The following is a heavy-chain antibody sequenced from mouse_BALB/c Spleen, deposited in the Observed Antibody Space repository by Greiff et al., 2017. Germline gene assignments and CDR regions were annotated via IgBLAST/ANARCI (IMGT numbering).Heavy chain of an antibody. D-gene: IGHD2-4*01. J-gene: IGHJ4*01. CDR2: IWRGGST. Sequence: VQLVESGPSLVQPSQSLSITCTVSGFSLTSYGVHWVRQSPGKGLEWLGVIWRGGSTDYNAAFMSRLSITKDNSKSQVFFKMNSLQADDTAIYYCAKGGYDYDLAMDYWGQGTSVTVSS. CDR3: AKGGYDYDLAMDY. V-gene: IGHV2-5-1*01. CDR1: GFSLTSYG.